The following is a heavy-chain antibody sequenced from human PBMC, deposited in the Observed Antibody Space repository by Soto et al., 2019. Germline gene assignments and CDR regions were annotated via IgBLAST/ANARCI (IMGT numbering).Heavy chain of an antibody. J-gene: IGHJ4*02. CDR3: TRGPRPISTGTGAY. V-gene: IGHV3-74*01. D-gene: IGHD3-10*01. CDR1: GFIFKMYW. CDR2: IYNDGTYS. Sequence: GGSVRLSCAASGFIFKMYWMHWVRQSPGKGLVWISRIYNDGTYSDYADSVRGRFTISRDNVNDTLYLQMNNLRAEDSGLYYCTRGPRPISTGTGAYWGQGTQVTVSS.